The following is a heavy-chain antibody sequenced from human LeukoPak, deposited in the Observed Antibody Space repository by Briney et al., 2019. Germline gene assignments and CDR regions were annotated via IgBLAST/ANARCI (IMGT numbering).Heavy chain of an antibody. J-gene: IGHJ4*02. CDR1: GLTFSTYG. D-gene: IGHD3/OR15-3a*01. V-gene: IGHV3-33*01. CDR3: VRDIWTSGNKYFDY. CDR2: IWNDGKKA. Sequence: GGPLRLSCAASGLTFSTYGFHWIRQAPGKGLEGVSLIWNDGKKAEYADSVKGRFTIFRDNSKNTVYLQMNSLRAEDTAVYYCVRDIWTSGNKYFDYWGQGTLVTVSS.